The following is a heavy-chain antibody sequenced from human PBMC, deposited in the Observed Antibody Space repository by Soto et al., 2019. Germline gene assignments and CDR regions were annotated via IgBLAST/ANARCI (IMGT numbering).Heavy chain of an antibody. CDR3: PRARMVRGIIYYYGMDV. D-gene: IGHD3-10*01. CDR2: IYYSGST. J-gene: IGHJ6*02. Sequence: QVQLQESGPGLVKSSQTLSLTCTVSGGSISSDGNYWSWIRQHPGKGLEWIGYIYYSGSTYYNPSLKSRVTISVDTSKNQFSLKLNSVTAADTAVYYCPRARMVRGIIYYYGMDVWGQGTTVTVSS. CDR1: GGSISSDGNY. V-gene: IGHV4-31*03.